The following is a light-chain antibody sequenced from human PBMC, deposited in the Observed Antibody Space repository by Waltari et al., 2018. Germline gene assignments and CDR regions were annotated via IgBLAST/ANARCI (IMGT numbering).Light chain of an antibody. CDR3: CSYAGSSTYV. Sequence: SALTQPASVSGSPGKSITISCTGTSRDVGNYNLFSWYQQHPGKAPKLMISAGSKRPSGVSNRFSGSKSGNTASLTISGLQAEDEADYYCCSYAGSSTYVFGTGTKVTVL. J-gene: IGLJ1*01. CDR1: SRDVGNYNL. V-gene: IGLV2-23*01. CDR2: AGS.